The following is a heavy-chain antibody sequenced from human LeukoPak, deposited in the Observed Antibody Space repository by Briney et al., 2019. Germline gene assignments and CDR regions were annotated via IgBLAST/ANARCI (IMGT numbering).Heavy chain of an antibody. CDR2: IYSGGST. J-gene: IGHJ6*03. V-gene: IGHV3-66*02. CDR1: GFAVSSSH. D-gene: IGHD2-15*01. CDR3: ARHDCSGGSCYYYYYYMDV. Sequence: GGSVRLSCAVSGFAVSSSHMSWVRQAPGKGLEWVSVIYSGGSTYYADSVKGRFTISRDNSKNTLYLQMNSLRAEDTAVYYCARHDCSGGSCYYYYYYMDVWGKGTTVTVSS.